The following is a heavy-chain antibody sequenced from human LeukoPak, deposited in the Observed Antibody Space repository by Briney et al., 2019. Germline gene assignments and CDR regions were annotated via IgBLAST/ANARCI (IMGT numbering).Heavy chain of an antibody. CDR1: GGTFSSYA. Sequence: SVKVSCKASGGTFSSYAISCVRQAPGQGLEWMGGIIPIFGTANYAQKFQGRVTITADKSTSTAYMELSSLRSEDTAVYYCARSRKRGDYGSSCDYWGQGTLVTVSS. V-gene: IGHV1-69*06. J-gene: IGHJ4*02. D-gene: IGHD3-10*01. CDR2: IIPIFGTA. CDR3: ARSRKRGDYGSSCDY.